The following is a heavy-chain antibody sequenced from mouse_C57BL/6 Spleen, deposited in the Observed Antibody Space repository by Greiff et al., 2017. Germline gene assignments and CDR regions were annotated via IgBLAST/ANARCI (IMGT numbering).Heavy chain of an antibody. V-gene: IGHV1-42*01. D-gene: IGHD3-2*02. CDR3: ARSGSSYRDY. CDR2: INPSTGGT. CDR1: GYSFTGYY. Sequence: VQLQQSGPELVKPGASVKISCKASGYSFTGYYMNWVKQSPEKSLEWIGEINPSTGGTTYNQKFKAKATLTVDKSSSTAYMQLKSLTSEDSAVYYCARSGSSYRDYWGQGTTLTVSS. J-gene: IGHJ2*01.